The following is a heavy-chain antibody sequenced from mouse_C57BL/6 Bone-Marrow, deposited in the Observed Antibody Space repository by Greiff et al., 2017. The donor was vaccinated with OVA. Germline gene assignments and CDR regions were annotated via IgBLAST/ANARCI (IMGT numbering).Heavy chain of an antibody. CDR1: GFTFSSSG. CDR2: ISSGGSYT. Sequence: EVKLVESGGDLVKPGGSLKLSCAASGFTFSSSGMSWVRQTPDKRLEWVATISSGGSYTYYPDSVKGRFTLSRDNAKNTLDLQMISLKSEDTAMNYCARRCYGSGFGDWGQGTTLTVST. J-gene: IGHJ2*01. D-gene: IGHD1-1*01. CDR3: ARRCYGSGFGD. V-gene: IGHV5-6*02.